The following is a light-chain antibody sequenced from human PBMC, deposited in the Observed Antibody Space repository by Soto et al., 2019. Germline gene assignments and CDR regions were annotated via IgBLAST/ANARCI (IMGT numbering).Light chain of an antibody. CDR1: QSVSSSF. Sequence: EIVLTQSPGTLSLSPGERATLSCRASQSVSSSFLAWYQQKPGQAPRLLIYGASSRATGIPDRFSGSGSGTDFTLTISRLEPEDVAVYYCQQYDSSPLTFCGGTKVEIK. J-gene: IGKJ4*01. CDR2: GAS. V-gene: IGKV3-20*01. CDR3: QQYDSSPLT.